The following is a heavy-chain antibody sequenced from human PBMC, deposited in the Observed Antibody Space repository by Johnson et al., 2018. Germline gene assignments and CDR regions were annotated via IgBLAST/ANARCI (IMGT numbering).Heavy chain of an antibody. J-gene: IGHJ4*02. D-gene: IGHD3-9*01. CDR2: ISSNGGST. V-gene: IGHV3-64*01. CDR3: ARASVDWLLPFDS. CDR1: GFTFSSYA. Sequence: VQLVQSGGGLVQPGGSLRLSCAASGFTFSSYAMHWVRQAPGKGLEYVSAISSNGGSTYYANSVKGRFTISRDNSKKTLYLQMNSLRPEDTAVYYCARASVDWLLPFDSWGQGTQVIVSS.